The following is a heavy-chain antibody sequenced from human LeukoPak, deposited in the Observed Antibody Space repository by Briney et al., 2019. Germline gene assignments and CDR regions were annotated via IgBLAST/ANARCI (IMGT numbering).Heavy chain of an antibody. Sequence: ASVKVSCKASGGTFSSYAISWVRQAPGQGLEWMGRIIPILGIANYAQKFQGRVTITADKPTSTAYMELSSLRSEDTAVYYCARGDSSSWSDAFDIWGQGTMVTVSS. J-gene: IGHJ3*02. CDR1: GGTFSSYA. V-gene: IGHV1-69*04. CDR2: IIPILGIA. D-gene: IGHD6-13*01. CDR3: ARGDSSSWSDAFDI.